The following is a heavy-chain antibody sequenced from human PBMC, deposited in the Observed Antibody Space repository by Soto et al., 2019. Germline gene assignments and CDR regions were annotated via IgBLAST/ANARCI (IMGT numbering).Heavy chain of an antibody. CDR1: GGAFSSYA. CDR3: EGRLDSLADAFDN. D-gene: IGHD3-9*01. V-gene: IGHV1-69*13. J-gene: IGHJ3*02. Sequence: SVKGSWKASGGAFSSYAISWGRQAAGQGIDCMGGISPIVGTANYAQKFQLRVANTADESTSTAYMELGSLRSEDTAVYYCEGRLDSLADAFDNGHQETM. CDR2: ISPIVGTA.